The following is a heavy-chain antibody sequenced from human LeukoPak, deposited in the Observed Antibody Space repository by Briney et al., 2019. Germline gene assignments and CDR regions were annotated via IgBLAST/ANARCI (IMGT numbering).Heavy chain of an antibody. CDR1: GFTFSSYG. V-gene: IGHV3-33*01. CDR2: IWYDGSNK. D-gene: IGHD2-21*01. Sequence: GGSLRLSCAASGFTFSSYGMHWVRQAPGKGLEWVAVIWYDGSNKYYADSVKGRFTISRDNSKNTLYLQMNSLRAEDTAVYYCAREGGDSRPAFDIWGQGTMVTVSS. J-gene: IGHJ3*02. CDR3: AREGGDSRPAFDI.